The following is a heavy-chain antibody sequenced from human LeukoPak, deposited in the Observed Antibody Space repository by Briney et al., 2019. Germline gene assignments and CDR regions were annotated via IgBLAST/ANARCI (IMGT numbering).Heavy chain of an antibody. Sequence: PGGSLRLSCAASGFTFSTCNMNWVRQAPGKGLEWVSYITSSSSTIYYADSVKGRFTISRDNAKNLLYLQMNSLRDADTAVYYCAKGGGGSSSDPLDCWGRGTLVTVSS. D-gene: IGHD2-15*01. V-gene: IGHV3-48*02. CDR1: GFTFSTCN. J-gene: IGHJ4*02. CDR2: ITSSSSTI. CDR3: AKGGGGSSSDPLDC.